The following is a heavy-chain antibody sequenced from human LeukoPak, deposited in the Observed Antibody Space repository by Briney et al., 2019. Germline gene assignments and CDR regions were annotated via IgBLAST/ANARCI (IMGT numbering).Heavy chain of an antibody. CDR2: IIPIFGTA. CDR1: GGTFSSYA. D-gene: IGHD3-22*01. V-gene: IGHV1-69*05. Sequence: ASVKVSCKASGGTFSSYAISWVRQAPGQGLEWMGRIIPIFGTANYAQKFQGRVTMTRDTSTSTVYMELSSLKSEDTAAYYCARGMLGSYDSSGYYALGVWGQGTKVTVSS. J-gene: IGHJ3*01. CDR3: ARGMLGSYDSSGYYALGV.